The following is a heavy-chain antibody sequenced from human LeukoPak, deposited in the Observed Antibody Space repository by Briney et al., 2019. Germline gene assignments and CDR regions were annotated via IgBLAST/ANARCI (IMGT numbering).Heavy chain of an antibody. D-gene: IGHD2-21*01. CDR2: ISWDDDK. V-gene: IGHV2-5*02. J-gene: IGHJ6*03. CDR1: GISLRSRGMG. CDR3: AHAYCGRSSCHPYFYYNMDV. Sequence: SGPTLIHPTPTLTLTFSFSGISLRSRGMGGGWIRQPPGKALEWLAFISWDDDKRYSPSLKSRLTIAQDTSKNEVVLTMTNVDPVDTATYYCAHAYCGRSSCHPYFYYNMDVWGKGTTVTVSS.